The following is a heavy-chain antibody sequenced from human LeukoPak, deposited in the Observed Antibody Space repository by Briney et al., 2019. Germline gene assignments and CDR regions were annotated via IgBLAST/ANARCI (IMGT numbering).Heavy chain of an antibody. CDR3: AKGGDYDILTGYYEIDY. Sequence: GGSLRLSCAASGFTVSSNYMSWVRQAPGKGLEWVSVIYSGGSTYYADSVKGRFTISRDNSKNTLYLQMNSLRAEDTAVYYCAKGGDYDILTGYYEIDYWGQGTLVTVSS. J-gene: IGHJ4*02. CDR1: GFTVSSNY. D-gene: IGHD3-9*01. CDR2: IYSGGST. V-gene: IGHV3-66*01.